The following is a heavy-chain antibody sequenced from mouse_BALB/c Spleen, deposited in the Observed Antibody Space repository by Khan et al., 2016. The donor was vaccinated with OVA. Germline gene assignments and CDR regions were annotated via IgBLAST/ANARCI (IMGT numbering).Heavy chain of an antibody. J-gene: IGHJ3*01. CDR2: INTYTGEP. D-gene: IGHD2-1*01. CDR3: ARSNGNYWFTY. Sequence: QIQLVQSGPELKKPGETVKISCKASGYTFTNYGMNWVKQAPGKGLKWMGWINTYTGEPTYADDFKGRFAFSLKTSASTAYLQINNLKNEDTATXFCARSNGNYWFTYWGQGTLVTVSA. V-gene: IGHV9-3-1*01. CDR1: GYTFTNYG.